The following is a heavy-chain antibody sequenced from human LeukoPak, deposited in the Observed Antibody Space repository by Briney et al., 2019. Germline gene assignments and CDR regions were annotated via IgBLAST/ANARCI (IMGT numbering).Heavy chain of an antibody. D-gene: IGHD4-17*01. V-gene: IGHV1-18*01. Sequence: ASVKVSCKASGYTFTSYGISWVRQAPGQGLEWMGWISAYNGNTNYAQKLQGRVTMTTDTSTSTAYMELRSLRSDDTAVYYCARGGFSYGDYEEDFDYWGQGTLVTVSS. CDR3: ARGGFSYGDYEEDFDY. CDR1: GYTFTSYG. CDR2: ISAYNGNT. J-gene: IGHJ4*02.